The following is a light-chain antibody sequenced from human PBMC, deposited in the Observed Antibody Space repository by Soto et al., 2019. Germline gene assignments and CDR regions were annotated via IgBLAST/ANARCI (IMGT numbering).Light chain of an antibody. CDR2: GAS. J-gene: IGKJ1*01. CDR3: QQYNTWLWT. CDR1: QSVNAN. V-gene: IGKV3-15*01. Sequence: EVVMTQSPATLSVSPGERATLSCRASQSVNANLASCQQKPGQAPRLLIHGASNRATGIPARFSGSGFGTEFILTISSLQSEDFAVYYCQQYNTWLWTFGQGTKVEI.